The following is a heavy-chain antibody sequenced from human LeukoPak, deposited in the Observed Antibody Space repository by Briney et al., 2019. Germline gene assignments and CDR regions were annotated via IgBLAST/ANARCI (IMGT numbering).Heavy chain of an antibody. CDR3: ARDPSSGSYSIY. CDR1: GFTFSSYG. Sequence: GGTLRLSCAASGFTFSSYGMSWVRQAPGKGLEWVSAISGSGGSTYYADSVKGRFTISRDNSKNTVYLQMNSLRAEDTAVYYCARDPSSGSYSIYWGQGTLVTVSS. J-gene: IGHJ4*02. CDR2: ISGSGGST. V-gene: IGHV3-23*01. D-gene: IGHD1-26*01.